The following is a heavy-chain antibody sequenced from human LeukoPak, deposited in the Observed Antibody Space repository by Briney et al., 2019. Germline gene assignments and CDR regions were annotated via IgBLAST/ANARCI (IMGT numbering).Heavy chain of an antibody. CDR2: INHSGST. J-gene: IGHJ5*02. Sequence: SETLSLTCTVSGGSMSTYYWSWIRQPPGKGLEWIGEINHSGSTNYNPSLKSRVAISVDTSKNQFSLKLSSVTAADTAVYYCARRRGYWFDPWGQGTLVTVSS. CDR3: ARRRGYWFDP. CDR1: GGSMSTYY. D-gene: IGHD3-10*01. V-gene: IGHV4-34*01.